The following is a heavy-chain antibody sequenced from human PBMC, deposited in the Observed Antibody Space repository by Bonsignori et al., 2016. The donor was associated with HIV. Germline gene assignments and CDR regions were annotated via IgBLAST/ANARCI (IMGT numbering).Heavy chain of an antibody. V-gene: IGHV5-51*01. J-gene: IGHJ1*01. CDR3: ASSKYYDFWSGYYTSEYFQH. CDR1: GYSFTSYW. CDR2: IYPGDSDT. D-gene: IGHD3-3*01. Sequence: GESLKISCKGSGYSFTSYWIGWVRQMPGKGLEWMGIIYPGDSDTRYSPSFQGQVTISADKSISTAYLQWSSLKASDTAMYYCASSKYYDFWSGYYTSEYFQHWGQGTLVTVSS.